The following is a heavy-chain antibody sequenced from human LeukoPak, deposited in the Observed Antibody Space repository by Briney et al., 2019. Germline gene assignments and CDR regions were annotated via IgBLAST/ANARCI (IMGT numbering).Heavy chain of an antibody. V-gene: IGHV3-11*01. D-gene: IGHD5-24*01. CDR2: ISSSGSTI. CDR3: ARGYRWLQLSIRCPFDY. CDR1: GFTFSDYY. J-gene: IGHJ4*02. Sequence: EGSLRLSCAASGFTFSDYYMSWIRQAPGEGLECVSYISSSGSTIYYAESVKGRFTISRDNAKNSLYLQMNSLRAEDTAVYYCARGYRWLQLSIRCPFDYWGQGTLVTVSS.